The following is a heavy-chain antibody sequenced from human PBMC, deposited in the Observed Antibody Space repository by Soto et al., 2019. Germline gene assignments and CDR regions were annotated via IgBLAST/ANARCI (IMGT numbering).Heavy chain of an antibody. CDR3: ARDSFGDYAFDP. D-gene: IGHD4-17*01. CDR1: GFTFSSYE. CDR2: ISSSGSTI. V-gene: IGHV3-48*03. Sequence: GGSLRLSCAASGFTFSSYEMNWVRQAPGKGLGWVSYISSSGSTIYYADSVKGRFTISRENAKNSLYLQMNSLRAEDTAVYYCARDSFGDYAFDPWGQVTLVTVSS. J-gene: IGHJ5*02.